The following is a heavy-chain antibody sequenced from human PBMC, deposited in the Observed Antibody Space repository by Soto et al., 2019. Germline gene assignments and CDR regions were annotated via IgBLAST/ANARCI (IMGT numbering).Heavy chain of an antibody. J-gene: IGHJ4*02. V-gene: IGHV1-18*01. CDR3: ARDRSGATARDFDY. CDR2: VSAYNGNT. Sequence: GASVKVSCKAPGFTFTSYGITWVRQAPGQGLEWMGWVSAYNGNTNYAQKFQGRVTMTTDTSTSTAYMELRSLRSDDTAVYYCARDRSGATARDFDYWGQGTPVTVSS. D-gene: IGHD1-26*01. CDR1: GFTFTSYG.